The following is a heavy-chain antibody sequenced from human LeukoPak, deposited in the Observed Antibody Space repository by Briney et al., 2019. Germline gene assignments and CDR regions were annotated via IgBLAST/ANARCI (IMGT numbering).Heavy chain of an antibody. CDR3: ARGQRITIFGVAKLERRPYMFDY. Sequence: GASVKVSCKASGYTFTGYYMHWVRQAPGQGLEWMGWINPNSGGTNYAQKFQGRVTMTRDTSISTAYMELSRLRSDDTAVYYCARGQRITIFGVAKLERRPYMFDYWGQGTLVTVSS. CDR1: GYTFTGYY. V-gene: IGHV1-2*02. J-gene: IGHJ4*02. D-gene: IGHD3-3*01. CDR2: INPNSGGT.